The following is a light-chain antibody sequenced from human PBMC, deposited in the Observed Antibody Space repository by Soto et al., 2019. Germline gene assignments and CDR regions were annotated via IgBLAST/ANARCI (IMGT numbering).Light chain of an antibody. CDR2: DVS. V-gene: IGLV2-14*01. Sequence: QSVLTQPASVSGSPGQSITISCAGTSSDVGGYTYVSWYQQHPGKAPKLMIYDVSNRPSGVSNRFSGSKSGNTASLTISGLQAEDEADYYCTSYTCSSTPYGFGGGTKVTVL. J-gene: IGLJ1*01. CDR3: TSYTCSSTPYG. CDR1: SSDVGGYTY.